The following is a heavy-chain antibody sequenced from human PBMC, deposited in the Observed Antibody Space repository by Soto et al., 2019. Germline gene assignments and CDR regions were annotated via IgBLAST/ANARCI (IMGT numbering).Heavy chain of an antibody. Sequence: SETLSLTCAVYGGSFSGYYWSWIRQPPGKGLEWIGEINHSGSTNYNPSLKSRVTISVDTSKNQFSLKLSSVTAADTAVYYCASPRPDPDVSSIAARDAFDIWGQGTMVTVSS. CDR1: GGSFSGYY. CDR2: INHSGST. V-gene: IGHV4-34*01. CDR3: ASPRPDPDVSSIAARDAFDI. D-gene: IGHD6-6*01. J-gene: IGHJ3*02.